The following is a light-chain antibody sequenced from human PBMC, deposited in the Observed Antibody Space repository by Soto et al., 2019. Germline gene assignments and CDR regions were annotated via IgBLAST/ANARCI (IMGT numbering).Light chain of an antibody. CDR3: QDRSGLIT. V-gene: IGKV3-11*01. CDR1: QSISIT. J-gene: IGKJ4*01. Sequence: EVVLTQSPATLTLSPGERATLSCRASQSISITLAGYQQKPGQAPRLLIYDVSNRATGIPARFSGSGSGTDFTLTISSLEPEDFAVYYCQDRSGLITFGGGTKVEIK. CDR2: DVS.